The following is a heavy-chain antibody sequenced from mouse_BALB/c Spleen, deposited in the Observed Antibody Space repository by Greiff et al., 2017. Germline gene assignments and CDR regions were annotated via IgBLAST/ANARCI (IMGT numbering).Heavy chain of an antibody. Sequence: QVQLQQSGAELVRPGVSVKISCKGSGYTFTDYAMHWVKQSHAKSLEWIGVISTYYGDASYNQKFKGKATMTVDKSSSTAYMELRSLTSEDSAVYYCASGGGSFAYWGQGTLVTVSA. CDR2: ISTYYGDA. CDR3: ASGGGSFAY. J-gene: IGHJ3*01. CDR1: GYTFTDYA. V-gene: IGHV1S137*01.